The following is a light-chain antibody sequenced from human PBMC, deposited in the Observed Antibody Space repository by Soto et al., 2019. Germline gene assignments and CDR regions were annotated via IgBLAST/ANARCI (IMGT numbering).Light chain of an antibody. V-gene: IGKV3-11*01. J-gene: IGKJ4*01. CDR1: QSVGSS. CDR3: QQRGSWPQLT. Sequence: ETVLTQSPATLSLSPGERATLSCRASQSVGSSLAWFQQKPGQAPRLLIYDASNRATGIPARFSGSGSGTDFTLTISSLEPEDFAVYYCQQRGSWPQLTFGGGTKVEI. CDR2: DAS.